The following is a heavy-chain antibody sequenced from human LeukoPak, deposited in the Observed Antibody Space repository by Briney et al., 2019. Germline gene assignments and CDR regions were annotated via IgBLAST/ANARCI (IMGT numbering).Heavy chain of an antibody. V-gene: IGHV3-23*01. J-gene: IGHJ4*02. Sequence: GGSLRLSCAASGFTFSRYAMSWVRQAPGKGLEWVSAISGSGGSTYYADSVKGRFTISRDNSKNTLYLQMNSLRAEDTAVYYCAKDSRYCSSTSCYPYWGQGTLVTVSS. CDR1: GFTFSRYA. D-gene: IGHD2-2*01. CDR2: ISGSGGST. CDR3: AKDSRYCSSTSCYPY.